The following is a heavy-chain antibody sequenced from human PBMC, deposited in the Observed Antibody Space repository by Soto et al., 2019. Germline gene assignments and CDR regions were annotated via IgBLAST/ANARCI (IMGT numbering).Heavy chain of an antibody. Sequence: EASVKVSCKASGYTFTSYGISWVRQAPGQGLEWMGWISAYNGSTNYAQKLQGRVTMTTDTSTSTAYMELRSLRSDDTAVYYCARDCGGDCYSYPDYWGQGTLVTVSS. CDR3: ARDCGGDCYSYPDY. D-gene: IGHD2-21*02. J-gene: IGHJ4*02. CDR1: GYTFTSYG. V-gene: IGHV1-18*01. CDR2: ISAYNGST.